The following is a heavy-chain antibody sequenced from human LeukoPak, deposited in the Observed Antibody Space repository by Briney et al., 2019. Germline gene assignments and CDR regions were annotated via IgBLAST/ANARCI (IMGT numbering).Heavy chain of an antibody. J-gene: IGHJ4*02. D-gene: IGHD3-10*01. CDR2: INPNSGGT. CDR3: ASIKGVRGVLNY. Sequence: GASVKVSCKASGYTFTSYGISWVRQAPGQGLEWMGWINPNSGGTNYAQKFQGRVTMTRDTSISTAYMELSRLRSDDTAVYYCASIKGVRGVLNYWGQGTLVTVSS. CDR1: GYTFTSYG. V-gene: IGHV1-2*02.